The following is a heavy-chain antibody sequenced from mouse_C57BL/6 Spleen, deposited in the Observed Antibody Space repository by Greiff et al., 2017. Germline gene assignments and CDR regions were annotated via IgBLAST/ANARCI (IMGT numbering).Heavy chain of an antibody. CDR2: ISYSGST. CDR1: GYSITSGYD. J-gene: IGHJ2*01. Sequence: EVKLQESGPGMVKPSQSLSLTCTVTGYSITSGYDWHWIRHFPGNKLEWMGYISYSGSTNSNPSLKSRISITHDTSKNHFFLKLNSVPTEDTATYYCARGALGRGYFDYWGQGTTLTVSS. CDR3: ARGALGRGYFDY. D-gene: IGHD4-1*01. V-gene: IGHV3-1*01.